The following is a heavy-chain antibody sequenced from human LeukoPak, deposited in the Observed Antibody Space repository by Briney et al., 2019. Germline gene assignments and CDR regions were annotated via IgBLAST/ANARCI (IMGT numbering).Heavy chain of an antibody. J-gene: IGHJ6*03. Sequence: SETLSLTCSVSNYSITSGYYWAWIRQPPGKGLEWIGTINHSGSTHYNPSLKSRVTISVDTSKNRFSLKLSSVTAADTAVYYCASSLGYCSSTSCQGQPYYYYYYMDVWGKGTTVTVSS. D-gene: IGHD2-2*01. V-gene: IGHV4-38-2*02. CDR3: ASSLGYCSSTSCQGQPYYYYYYMDV. CDR1: NYSITSGYY. CDR2: INHSGST.